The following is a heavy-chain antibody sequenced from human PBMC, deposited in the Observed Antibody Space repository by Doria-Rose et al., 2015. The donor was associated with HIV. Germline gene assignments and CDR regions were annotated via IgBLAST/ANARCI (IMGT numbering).Heavy chain of an antibody. V-gene: IGHV3-21*01. CDR1: GFTFSDYN. Sequence: QLVQSGRGLVRPGGSLRLSCLVSGFTFSDYNMNWVRQAPGKGLEWVSSISGSSSYIYFADSLSGRFTISRDNAKNSVYLQMNSLRAEDTAVYFCARVSHFDHSSGPYFDLWGRGTLVTVSS. CDR3: ARVSHFDHSSGPYFDL. CDR2: ISGSSSYI. J-gene: IGHJ2*01. D-gene: IGHD3-22*01.